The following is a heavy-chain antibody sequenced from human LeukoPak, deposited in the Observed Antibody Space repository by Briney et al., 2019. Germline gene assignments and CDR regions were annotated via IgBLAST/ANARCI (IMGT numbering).Heavy chain of an antibody. Sequence: GGSLRLSCAASGFTFSSYAMHWVRQAPGKGLEWVAVISYDGSNKYYADSVKGRFTISRDNSKNTLYLQMNSLRAEDAAVYYCARASAGPKIDYWGQGTLVTVSS. D-gene: IGHD3-10*01. CDR3: ARASAGPKIDY. J-gene: IGHJ4*02. CDR2: ISYDGSNK. V-gene: IGHV3-30*04. CDR1: GFTFSSYA.